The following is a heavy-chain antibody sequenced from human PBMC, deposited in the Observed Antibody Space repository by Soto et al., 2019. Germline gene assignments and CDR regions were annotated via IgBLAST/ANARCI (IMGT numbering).Heavy chain of an antibody. CDR2: IYYSGST. V-gene: IGHV4-39*01. CDR1: GGSISSSSYY. CDR3: AGSITVVRGYGMDV. D-gene: IGHD3-10*01. J-gene: IGHJ6*02. Sequence: QLQLQESGPGLVKPSETLSLTCTVSGGSISSSSYYWGWIRQPPGKGLEWIGSIYYSGSTYYNPSLTSRVTISDDTSKIQFSLKLSSVTAAGTAAYYCAGSITVVRGYGMDVWGQGTTVTVSS.